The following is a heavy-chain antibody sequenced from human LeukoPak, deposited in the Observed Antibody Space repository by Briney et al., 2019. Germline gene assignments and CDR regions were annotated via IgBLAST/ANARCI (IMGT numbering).Heavy chain of an antibody. CDR3: ATTRGEMAFDY. Sequence: GESLKISCKASGHSFTSYWIGGARQMPGKGLEWMGMIYPGDSDTRHSPSFQGQVTISADKSISTTYLQWSSLKASDTAMYYCATTRGEMAFDYWGQGTLVTVSS. CDR2: IYPGDSDT. CDR1: GHSFTSYW. J-gene: IGHJ4*02. D-gene: IGHD5-24*01. V-gene: IGHV5-51*01.